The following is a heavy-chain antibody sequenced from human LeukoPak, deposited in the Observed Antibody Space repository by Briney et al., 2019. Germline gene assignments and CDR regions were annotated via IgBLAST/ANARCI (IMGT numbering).Heavy chain of an antibody. Sequence: GRSLRLSCAASGFTFSSYVMHWVRQAPGKGLEWVAVISYDGSNKYYADSVKGRFTISRDNSKNTLYLQMNSLRAEDTAVYYCARVEDYGDYAGSDYWGQGTLVTVSS. CDR2: ISYDGSNK. CDR3: ARVEDYGDYAGSDY. J-gene: IGHJ4*02. V-gene: IGHV3-30-3*01. CDR1: GFTFSSYV. D-gene: IGHD4-17*01.